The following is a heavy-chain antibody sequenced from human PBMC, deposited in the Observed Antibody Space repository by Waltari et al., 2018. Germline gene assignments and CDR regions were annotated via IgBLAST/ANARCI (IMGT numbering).Heavy chain of an antibody. V-gene: IGHV1-8*01. CDR3: ARGLYSSSWYGDAFDI. CDR1: GYTFTSYD. D-gene: IGHD6-13*01. CDR2: MNPNSGNT. J-gene: IGHJ3*02. Sequence: QVQLVQSGAEVKKPGASVKVSCKASGYTFTSYDINWVRQATGQGLEWMGWMNPNSGNTGYAQNFQGRVTMTRNTSISTAYMELSSLRSEDTAVYYCARGLYSSSWYGDAFDIWGQGTMVTVSS.